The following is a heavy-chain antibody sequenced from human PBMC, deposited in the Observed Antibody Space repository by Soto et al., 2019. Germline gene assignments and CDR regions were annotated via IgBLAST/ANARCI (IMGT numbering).Heavy chain of an antibody. D-gene: IGHD6-13*01. V-gene: IGHV1-69*12. CDR2: IIPIFGTA. J-gene: IGHJ2*01. Sequence: QVQLVQSGAEVKNPGSSVKVSCKASGGTFSSYAISWVRQAPGPGLEWMGGIIPIFGTANYAHKFQGRVTMTEDEDTSTANMGLSSLRSEDTAVDYGASQATLAADQWYLDLWGRGTLVTGFS. CDR3: ASQATLAADQWYLDL. CDR1: GGTFSSYA.